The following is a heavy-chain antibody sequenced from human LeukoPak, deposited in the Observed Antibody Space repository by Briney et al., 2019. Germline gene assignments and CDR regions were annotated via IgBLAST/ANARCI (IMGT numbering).Heavy chain of an antibody. D-gene: IGHD4-17*01. Sequence: GGSLRLSCTASGFTFSSYEMNWVRQAPGKGLEWVSSISSSSSYIYYADSVKGRFTISRDNAKNSLYLQMNSLRAEDTAVYYCARNDLNYGDYGPPDYWGQGTLVTVSS. J-gene: IGHJ4*02. V-gene: IGHV3-21*01. CDR1: GFTFSSYE. CDR2: ISSSSSYI. CDR3: ARNDLNYGDYGPPDY.